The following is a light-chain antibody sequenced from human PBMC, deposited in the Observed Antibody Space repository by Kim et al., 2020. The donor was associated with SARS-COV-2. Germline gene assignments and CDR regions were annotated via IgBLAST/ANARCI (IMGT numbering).Light chain of an antibody. V-gene: IGLV3-19*01. CDR2: GKN. J-gene: IGLJ2*01. CDR3: NSRDNRGDHVV. CDR1: SLKTYY. Sequence: SSELTQDPAVSVALGQTVRITCQGDSLKTYYATWYQQKPGQAPIVVIYGKNNRPSGIPDRFSGSSSGNTASLTVTGAQAVDEADYYCNSRDNRGDHVVLG.